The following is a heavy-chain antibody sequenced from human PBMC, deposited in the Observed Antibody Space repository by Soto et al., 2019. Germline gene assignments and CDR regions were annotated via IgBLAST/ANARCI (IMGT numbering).Heavy chain of an antibody. CDR3: PRVGAARPIHYIDY. CDR1: GGSFSGYY. CDR2: INHSGST. D-gene: IGHD6-6*01. J-gene: IGHJ4*02. Sequence: QVQLQQWGAGLLKPSETLSLTCAVYGGSFSGYYWSWIRQPPGKGLEWIGEINHSGSTNYNPSLKSRVTITVDLSKNQFSLKLSSVTAADTAVYYCPRVGAARPIHYIDYWGQGTLVTVSS. V-gene: IGHV4-34*01.